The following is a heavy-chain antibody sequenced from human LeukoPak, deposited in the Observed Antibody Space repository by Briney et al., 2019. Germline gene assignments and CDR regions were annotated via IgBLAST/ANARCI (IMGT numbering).Heavy chain of an antibody. CDR1: GMSLSNYW. CDR2: INQVGSKK. CDR3: ASDRSPDSADFYFDALDV. Sequence: GGSLRLSCSASGMSLSNYWMTWVGQAPGKGLEWGANINQVGSKKNFVDSAKGRFTISRDNVKNLVFLQMDSLGAEDTAVYYCASDRSPDSADFYFDALDVWSRATMVTVSS. V-gene: IGHV3-7*01. D-gene: IGHD3/OR15-3a*01. J-gene: IGHJ3*01.